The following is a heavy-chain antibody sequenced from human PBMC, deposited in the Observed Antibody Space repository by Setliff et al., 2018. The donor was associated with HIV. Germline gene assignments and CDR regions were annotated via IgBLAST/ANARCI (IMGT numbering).Heavy chain of an antibody. CDR2: ISAYNGNT. V-gene: IGHV1-18*01. CDR3: ARVGAYYQYYMDV. J-gene: IGHJ6*03. D-gene: IGHD4-17*01. CDR1: GYSFTTYA. Sequence: GASVKVSCKASGYSFTTYAISWVRQAPGQGLEWMGWISAYNGNTLYAQKFQGRVTMTTDTSTSTAYMELRSLRSDDTAVYYCARVGAYYQYYMDVWDKGTTVTVSS.